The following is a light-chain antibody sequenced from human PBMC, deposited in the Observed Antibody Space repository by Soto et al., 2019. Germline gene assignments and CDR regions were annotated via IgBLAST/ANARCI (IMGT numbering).Light chain of an antibody. V-gene: IGKV3-15*01. Sequence: EIVMTHSPATLSVSPGERATLSCRASQSVSSNLAWYQQKPGQAPRLLIYGASTRATGIPARFSGSGSGTDLTLTISSLQSEGFRVYHWQQYNKWGLTVGGWPKVDIK. CDR2: GAS. J-gene: IGKJ4*01. CDR1: QSVSSN. CDR3: QQYNKWGLT.